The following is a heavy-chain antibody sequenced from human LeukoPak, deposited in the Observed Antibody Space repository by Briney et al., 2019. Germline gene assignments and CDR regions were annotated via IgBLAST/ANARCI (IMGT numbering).Heavy chain of an antibody. D-gene: IGHD2-21*01. V-gene: IGHV4-30-4*08. CDR1: CGPISSGDYY. Sequence: SETLSVTFSVSCGPISSGDYYWSWIRQPPGKGLEWIGYIYYSGSTYYNPSLKSRVTISVDTSKNQFSLKLSSVTAADTAVYYCARGVYCGGDCYWCDPWGQGTLVTVSS. CDR2: IYYSGST. CDR3: ARGVYCGGDCYWCDP. J-gene: IGHJ5*02.